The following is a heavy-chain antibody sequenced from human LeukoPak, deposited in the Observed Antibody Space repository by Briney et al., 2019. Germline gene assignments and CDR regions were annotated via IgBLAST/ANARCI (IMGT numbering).Heavy chain of an antibody. CDR2: IYSGGST. D-gene: IGHD4-17*01. V-gene: IGHV3-53*01. CDR1: GFTVSSNY. Sequence: GGSLRLSCEASGFTVSSNYMSWVRQAPGKGLEWVSVIYSGGSTYYADPVKGRFTISRDNSKNTLYLQMNSLRAEDTAVYYCARGYGDYLYYYYGMDVWGKGTTVTVSS. J-gene: IGHJ6*04. CDR3: ARGYGDYLYYYYGMDV.